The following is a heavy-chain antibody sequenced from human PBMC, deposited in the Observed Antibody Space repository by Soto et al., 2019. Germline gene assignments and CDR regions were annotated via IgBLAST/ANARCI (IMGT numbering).Heavy chain of an antibody. J-gene: IGHJ6*02. Sequence: QVQLVESGGGVVQPGRSLRLSCAASGFTFSSYAMHWVRQAPGKGLEWVAVISYDGSNKYYADSVKGRFTISRDNSKNMLXLXMNILRAEDTAVYYCARARGWTDYSSHPSYYYGMDVWGQGNTVTVSS. V-gene: IGHV3-30-3*01. CDR1: GFTFSSYA. CDR3: ARARGWTDYSSHPSYYYGMDV. D-gene: IGHD4-4*01. CDR2: ISYDGSNK.